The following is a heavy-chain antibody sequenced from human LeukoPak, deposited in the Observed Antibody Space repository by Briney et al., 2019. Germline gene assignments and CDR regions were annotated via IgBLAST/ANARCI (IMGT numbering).Heavy chain of an antibody. CDR1: GYSFPSYG. J-gene: IGHJ4*02. CDR2: ISAYNGNT. Sequence: ASVKVSCKASGYSFPSYGVSWVRQAPGQGLEWMGWISAYNGNTNYAQKLQGRVTMTTDTSTSTAYMELRSLRSDDTAVYYCARVQHYYGSGSTRGLADYWGQGTLVTVSS. V-gene: IGHV1-18*01. D-gene: IGHD3-10*01. CDR3: ARVQHYYGSGSTRGLADY.